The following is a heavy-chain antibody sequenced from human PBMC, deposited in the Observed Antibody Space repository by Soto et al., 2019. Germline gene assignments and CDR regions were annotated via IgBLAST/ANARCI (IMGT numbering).Heavy chain of an antibody. CDR3: AGAHSGGWYMA. CDR2: ITNNGDYT. D-gene: IGHD6-19*01. J-gene: IGHJ5*02. V-gene: IGHV3-64*01. CDR1: GFIFSDSA. Sequence: GGSLRLSCAASGFIFSDSAMHWVRQAPGKGLEYVSAITNNGDYTYYANSVKGRFTISRDNSKNTLYLQMGNLRPEDKAIYYCAGAHSGGWYMAWGQGTLVTVSS.